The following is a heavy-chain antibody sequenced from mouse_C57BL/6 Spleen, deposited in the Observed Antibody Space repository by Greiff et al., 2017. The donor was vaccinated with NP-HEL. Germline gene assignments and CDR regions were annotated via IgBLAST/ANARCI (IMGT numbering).Heavy chain of an antibody. CDR1: GYAFTNYL. CDR3: ARRGAGNFDV. V-gene: IGHV1-54*01. Sequence: VQLQQSGAELVRPGTSVKVSCKASGYAFTNYLIEWVKQRPGQGLEWIGVINPGSGGTNYNEKFKGKATLTADKSSSTAYMQLSSLTSEDSAVYFCARRGAGNFDVWGTGTTVTVSS. J-gene: IGHJ1*03. D-gene: IGHD3-3*01. CDR2: INPGSGGT.